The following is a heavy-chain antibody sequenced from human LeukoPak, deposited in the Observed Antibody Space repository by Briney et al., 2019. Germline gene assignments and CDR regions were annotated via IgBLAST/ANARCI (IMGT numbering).Heavy chain of an antibody. D-gene: IGHD2-2*01. V-gene: IGHV1-46*01. CDR2: INPSGGST. Sequence: APVKVSCKASGYTFTSYYMHWVRQAPGQGLEWMGIINPSGGSTSYAQKFQGRVTMTRDMSTSTVYMELSSLRSEDTAVYYCARDGDSSTSSRYYYYMDVWGKGTTVTVSS. J-gene: IGHJ6*03. CDR1: GYTFTSYY. CDR3: ARDGDSSTSSRYYYYMDV.